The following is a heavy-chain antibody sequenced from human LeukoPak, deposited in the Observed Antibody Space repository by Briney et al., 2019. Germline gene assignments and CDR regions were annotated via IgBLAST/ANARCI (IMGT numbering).Heavy chain of an antibody. CDR2: VGISSGNT. Sequence: PGGSLRLSCAASGFTFSDYSMNWVRQAPGKGLEWISYVGISSGNTKYADSVKGRFTISGGSAKTSVFLQMNNLRVEDTAVYYCARDHLYVFDTWGQGTLVTVSS. CDR3: ARDHLYVFDT. CDR1: GFTFSDYS. V-gene: IGHV3-48*04. D-gene: IGHD5/OR15-5a*01. J-gene: IGHJ4*02.